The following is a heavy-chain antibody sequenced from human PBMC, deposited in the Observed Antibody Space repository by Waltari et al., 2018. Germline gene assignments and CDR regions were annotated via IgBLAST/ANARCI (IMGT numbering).Heavy chain of an antibody. CDR2: SIPIFGTA. D-gene: IGHD4-17*01. Sequence: QVQLVQSGAEVKKHGSSVKVSCKASGGTFSSYAISWVRQAPGQGLEWMGVSIPIFGTANYEQKFQGRVTITADESTSTSYMELSSLRSEDTAVYYCANGDYAYYYYGMDVWGQGTTVTVSS. CDR1: GGTFSSYA. J-gene: IGHJ6*02. CDR3: ANGDYAYYYYGMDV. V-gene: IGHV1-69*01.